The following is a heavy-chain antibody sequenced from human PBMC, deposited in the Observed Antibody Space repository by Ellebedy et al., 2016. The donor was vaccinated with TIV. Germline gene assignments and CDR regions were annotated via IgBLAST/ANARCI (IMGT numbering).Heavy chain of an antibody. V-gene: IGHV1-24*01. D-gene: IGHD3-10*01. CDR3: ATVGGMVRGVYDFDY. Sequence: ASVKVSCKVSGYTLTELSMHWVRQAPGKGLEWMGGFDPEDGETIYAQKFQGRVTMTEDTSTDTAYMELSSLRSEDTAVYYCATVGGMVRGVYDFDYWGQGTLVTVSS. J-gene: IGHJ4*02. CDR2: FDPEDGET. CDR1: GYTLTELS.